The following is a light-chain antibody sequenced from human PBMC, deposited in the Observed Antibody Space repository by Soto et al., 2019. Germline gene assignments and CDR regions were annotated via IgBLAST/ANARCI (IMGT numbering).Light chain of an antibody. CDR2: AAS. J-gene: IGKJ1*01. V-gene: IGKV1-27*01. Sequence: DIKMTQSPSSLSASVGDRVTITCRASQGISNYLAWYQQKPGKVAKLLIYAASTLQSVVPSRFSGSGSGTDFTLTISSLQPEDVATYYCQKYNSAPWTFGQGTKVEIK. CDR1: QGISNY. CDR3: QKYNSAPWT.